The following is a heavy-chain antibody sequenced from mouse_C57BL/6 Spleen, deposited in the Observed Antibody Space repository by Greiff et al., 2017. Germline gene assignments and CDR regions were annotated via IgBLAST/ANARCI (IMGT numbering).Heavy chain of an antibody. V-gene: IGHV5-6*01. CDR3: ARPYDGYYGGYFDV. Sequence: EVQRVESGGDLVTPGGSLKLSCAASGFTFSSYGVSWVRQTPDKRLEWVATISSGGSYTYYPDSVSGRFTISRDTAKNTLYLEMSSLKSEDTAMYYCARPYDGYYGGYFDVWGTGTTVTVSS. J-gene: IGHJ1*03. D-gene: IGHD2-3*01. CDR1: GFTFSSYG. CDR2: ISSGGSYT.